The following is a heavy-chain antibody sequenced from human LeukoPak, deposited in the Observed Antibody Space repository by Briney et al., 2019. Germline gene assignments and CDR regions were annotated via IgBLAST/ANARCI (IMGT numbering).Heavy chain of an antibody. V-gene: IGHV3-21*04. CDR3: ARRPTGCSGGSCSVYFDI. J-gene: IGHJ4*02. CDR1: GFTVSSNY. CDR2: ISPSSSSI. Sequence: GGSLRLSCAASGFTVSSNYMNWVRQAPGKGLEWVSCISPSSSSIYFADSVKGRFTLSRDNSKNTLYLQMNSVRAEDTAVYYCARRPTGCSGGSCSVYFDIWGLGTLVTVSS. D-gene: IGHD2-15*01.